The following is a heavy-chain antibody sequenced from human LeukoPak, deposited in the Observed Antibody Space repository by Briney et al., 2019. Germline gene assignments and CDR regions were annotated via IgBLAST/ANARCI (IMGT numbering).Heavy chain of an antibody. Sequence: KTGGSLRLSCAASGFTFSRYSMNWVRQAPGKGQEWVSSISDTGYYIYYADSVKGRFTISRDNAKNTLYLQMNSLRAEDTAVYYCARSAAAGPNPLYWGQGTLVTVSS. CDR2: ISDTGYYI. CDR1: GFTFSRYS. CDR3: ARSAAAGPNPLY. D-gene: IGHD6-13*01. J-gene: IGHJ4*02. V-gene: IGHV3-21*01.